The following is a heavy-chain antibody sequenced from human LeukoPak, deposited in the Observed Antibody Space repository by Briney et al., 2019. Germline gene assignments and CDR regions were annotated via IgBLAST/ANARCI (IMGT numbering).Heavy chain of an antibody. CDR2: SCSGGST. V-gene: IGHV3-66*01. Sequence: GGSLRLSCAASGFTVSSNYMSWVRQAPGKGLEWVSSISCSGGSTYYADSVKGGFTISGDNSKNPLHLQRHSLRAAATALYYCARVAGPWQQQWVRGPFDRWGQGTLVTVSS. CDR3: ARVAGPWQQQWVRGPFDR. CDR1: GFTVSSNY. D-gene: IGHD6-13*01. J-gene: IGHJ4*02.